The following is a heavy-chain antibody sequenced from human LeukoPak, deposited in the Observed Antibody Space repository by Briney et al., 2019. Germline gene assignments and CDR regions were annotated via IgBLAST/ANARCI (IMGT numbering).Heavy chain of an antibody. CDR2: IYYSGST. CDR1: GGSISSYY. J-gene: IGHJ4*02. V-gene: IGHV4-59*12. CDR3: ARDNGDYSLDY. D-gene: IGHD4-17*01. Sequence: SETLSLTCIVSGGSISSYYWSWIRQPPGKGLEWIGYIYYSGSTNYNPSLKSRVTISVDTSKNQFSLKLSSVTAADTAVYYCARDNGDYSLDYWGQGTLVTVSS.